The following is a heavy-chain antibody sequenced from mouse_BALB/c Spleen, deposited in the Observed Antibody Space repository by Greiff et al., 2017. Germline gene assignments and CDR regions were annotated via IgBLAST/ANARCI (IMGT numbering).Heavy chain of an antibody. V-gene: IGHV3-6*02. CDR2: ISYDGSN. CDR3: ARYGNYGYFDV. CDR1: GYSITSGYY. D-gene: IGHD2-1*01. Sequence: EVKLQESGPGLVKPSQSLSLTCSVTGYSITSGYYWNWIRQFPGNKLEWMGYISYDGSNNYNPSLKNRISITRDTSKNQFFLKLNSVTTEDTATYYCARYGNYGYFDVWGAGTTVTVSS. J-gene: IGHJ1*01.